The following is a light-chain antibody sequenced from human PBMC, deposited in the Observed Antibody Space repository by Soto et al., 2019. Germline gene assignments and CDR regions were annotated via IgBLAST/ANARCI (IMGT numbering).Light chain of an antibody. V-gene: IGLV2-14*01. CDR3: SSHTTSNTQV. CDR1: SSDIGGYNY. J-gene: IGLJ3*02. Sequence: QSVLTQPASVSGSPGQSITISCTGTSSDIGGYNYVSWYQQHPGNPPKLMIYEVSNRPSGVSNRFSGSKSGNTASLTISGLQAEYEADYYCSSHTTSNTQVFGGGTKLTVL. CDR2: EVS.